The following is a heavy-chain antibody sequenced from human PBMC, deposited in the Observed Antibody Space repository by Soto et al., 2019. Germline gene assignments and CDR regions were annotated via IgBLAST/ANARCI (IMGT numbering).Heavy chain of an antibody. CDR1: GVFFSYYC. V-gene: IGHV3-7*03. CDR2: LNRDGIEK. D-gene: IGHD1-26*01. CDR3: VRGDLMW. Sequence: GGSLRLSCAASGVFFSYYCLTWVWLAPGQGLELVGNLNRDGIEKYYVDSVKGPFTSTRDNTQNSLYLQMTSLRAEDTAVYYCVRGDLMWGGPGVRVTVSS. J-gene: IGHJ4*03.